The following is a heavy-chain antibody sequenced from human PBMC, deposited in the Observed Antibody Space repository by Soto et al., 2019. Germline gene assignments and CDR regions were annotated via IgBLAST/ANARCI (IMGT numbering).Heavy chain of an antibody. J-gene: IGHJ4*02. V-gene: IGHV1-18*01. CDR3: ARDLGYDSSGYHKNY. D-gene: IGHD3-22*01. Sequence: GASVKVSCKASGYTFTSYGISWVRQAPGQGLEWMGWISAYNGNTNYAQKLQGRVTMTTDTSTSTAYMELRSLRSDDTAVYYCARDLGYDSSGYHKNYWGQGTLVTVSS. CDR2: ISAYNGNT. CDR1: GYTFTSYG.